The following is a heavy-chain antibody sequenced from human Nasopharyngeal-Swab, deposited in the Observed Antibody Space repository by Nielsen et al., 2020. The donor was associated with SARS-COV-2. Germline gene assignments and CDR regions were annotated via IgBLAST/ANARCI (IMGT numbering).Heavy chain of an antibody. CDR1: GYTFTSYA. J-gene: IGHJ5*02. Sequence: ASVKVSCKASGYTFTSYAMHWVRQAPGQRLEWMGWINAGNGNTKYSQKFQGRVTITRDTSASTAYMELSSLRSEDTAVYYCARGIAVAARGWLDPWGQGTLVTVSS. V-gene: IGHV1-3*01. D-gene: IGHD6-19*01. CDR3: ARGIAVAARGWLDP. CDR2: INAGNGNT.